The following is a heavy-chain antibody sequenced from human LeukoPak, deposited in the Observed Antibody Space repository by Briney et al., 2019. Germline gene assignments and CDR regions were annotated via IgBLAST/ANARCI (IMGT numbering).Heavy chain of an antibody. V-gene: IGHV1-18*01. J-gene: IGHJ4*02. CDR3: ARDPRFLEWLSHFDY. Sequence: GASVKVSCKASGYTFTSYGISWVRQAPGQGLEWMGWISAYNGNTNYAQKLQGRVTMTTDTSTSTAYMELRSLRSDDTAVYYCARDPRFLEWLSHFDYWAREPWSPSPQ. CDR2: ISAYNGNT. CDR1: GYTFTSYG. D-gene: IGHD3-3*01.